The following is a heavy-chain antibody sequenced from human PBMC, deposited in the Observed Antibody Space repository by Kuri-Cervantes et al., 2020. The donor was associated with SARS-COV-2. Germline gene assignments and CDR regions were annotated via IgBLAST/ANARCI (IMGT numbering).Heavy chain of an antibody. V-gene: IGHV4-59*10. J-gene: IGHJ3*02. CDR2: IYTSGST. CDR1: GGSFSGYY. Sequence: ESLNISCAVYGGSFSGYYWSWIRQPAGKRLEWIGRIYTSGSTNYNASLKSRVTMSVDTSKNQFSLKLRSVPAADTAVYYCASQLMIVPTMGVPHAFDIWGQGTMVTVSS. CDR3: ASQLMIVPTMGVPHAFDI. D-gene: IGHD3-22*01.